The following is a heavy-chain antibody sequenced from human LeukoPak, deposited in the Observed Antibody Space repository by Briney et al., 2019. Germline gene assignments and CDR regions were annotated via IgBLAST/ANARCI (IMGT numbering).Heavy chain of an antibody. CDR1: GFTFSSYS. D-gene: IGHD3-3*01. J-gene: IGHJ4*02. V-gene: IGHV3-21*01. Sequence: GGSLRLSCAASGFTFSSYSMNWVRQAPGKGLEWVSSISSSSSYIYYADSLKRRFTISRDNAKNSLYLEMNSLRAEDTAVYYCARTIFGVAAYFDYWGQGTLVTVSS. CDR2: ISSSSSYI. CDR3: ARTIFGVAAYFDY.